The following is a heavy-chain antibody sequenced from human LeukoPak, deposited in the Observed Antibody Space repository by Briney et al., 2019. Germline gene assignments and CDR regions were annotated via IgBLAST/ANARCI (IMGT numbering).Heavy chain of an antibody. J-gene: IGHJ6*03. CDR1: GYTFTSYY. CDR3: ARVAAEVVGVPGAIGFGWLRRDYYYMDV. V-gene: IGHV1-46*01. D-gene: IGHD2-2*02. CDR2: INPSGGST. Sequence: ASVKVSCKASGYTFTSYYIHWVRQAPGQGLEWMGIINPSGGSTSYAQKFQGRVTMTRDMSTSTVYMELSSLRSEDTAVYYCARVAAEVVGVPGAIGFGWLRRDYYYMDVWGKGTTVTVSS.